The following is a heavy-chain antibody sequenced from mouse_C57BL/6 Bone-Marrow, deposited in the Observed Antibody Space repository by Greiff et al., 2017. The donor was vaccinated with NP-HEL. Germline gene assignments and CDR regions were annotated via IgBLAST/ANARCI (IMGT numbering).Heavy chain of an antibody. V-gene: IGHV1-15*01. CDR2: IDPETGGT. J-gene: IGHJ3*01. D-gene: IGHD1-1*01. CDR1: GYTFTDYE. CDR3: TRHGSSLFAY. Sequence: SGAELVRPGASVTLSCKASGYTFTDYEMHWVKQTPVHGLEWIGAIDPETGGTAYNQKFKGKAILTADKSSSTAYMELRSLTSEDSAVYYCTRHGSSLFAYWGQGTLVTVSA.